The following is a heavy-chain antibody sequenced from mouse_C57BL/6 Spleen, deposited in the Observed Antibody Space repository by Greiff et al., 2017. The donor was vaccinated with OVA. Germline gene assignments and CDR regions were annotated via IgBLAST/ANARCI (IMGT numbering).Heavy chain of an antibody. CDR3: ARKPLADWDWYCDV. CDR1: GYTFTDYY. V-gene: IGHV1-76*01. CDR2: IYPGSGNT. D-gene: IGHD4-1*01. J-gene: IGHJ1*03. Sequence: QVQLQQSGAELVRPGASVKLSCKASGYTFTDYYINWVKQRPGQGLEWIARIYPGSGNTYYNEKFKGKATLTAEKSSSTAYMQLSSLTSEDSAVYFCARKPLADWDWYCDVWGTGTTGTVSS.